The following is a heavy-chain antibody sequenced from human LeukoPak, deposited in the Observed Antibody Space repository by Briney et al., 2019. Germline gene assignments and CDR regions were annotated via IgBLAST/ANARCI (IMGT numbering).Heavy chain of an antibody. CDR3: ARGIGIVGATYYFDY. V-gene: IGHV1-69*13. CDR1: GGTFSSYA. CDR2: IIPIFGTA. Sequence: GASVKVSCKASGGTFSSYAISWVRQAPGQGLEWMGGIIPIFGTANYAQKFQGRVTITADESTSTAYMELSSLRSEDTAVYYCARGIGIVGATYYFDYWGQETLVTVSS. D-gene: IGHD1-26*01. J-gene: IGHJ4*02.